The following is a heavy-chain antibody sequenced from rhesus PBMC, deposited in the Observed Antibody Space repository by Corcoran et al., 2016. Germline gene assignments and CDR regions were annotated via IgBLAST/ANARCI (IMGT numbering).Heavy chain of an antibody. J-gene: IGHJ5-2*02. V-gene: IGHV4-80*01. D-gene: IGHD6-37*01. CDR2: INGGRGGA. CDR1: GASIRRYW. CDR3: ARVNHPSGWALDV. Sequence: QVQLQESGPGLVKPVETLSLTCTVSGASIRRYWWSWIRQSPATRLEWSGEINGGRGGANAQPSRRSRGTISQDVSTTHISLKLTSVSAAATAVYHCARVNHPSGWALDVWDRGVLVTVSS.